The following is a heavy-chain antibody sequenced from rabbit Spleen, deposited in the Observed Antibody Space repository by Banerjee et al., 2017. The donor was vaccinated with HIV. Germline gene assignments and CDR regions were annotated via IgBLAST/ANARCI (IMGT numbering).Heavy chain of an antibody. J-gene: IGHJ4*01. CDR3: ATGDPPIISHVYRGFNL. V-gene: IGHV1S40*01. D-gene: IGHD1-1*01. CDR1: GFDFSNYNF. CDR2: IYTGNYKT. Sequence: LMEYGGDLVQPGASLTLTCTASGFDFSNYNFMCWVRQAPGKGLEWIACIYTGNYKTYYASWAKGRFTISKTSSTTVTLQVTSLTAADTATYFCATGDPPIISHVYRGFNLWGPGTLVTVS.